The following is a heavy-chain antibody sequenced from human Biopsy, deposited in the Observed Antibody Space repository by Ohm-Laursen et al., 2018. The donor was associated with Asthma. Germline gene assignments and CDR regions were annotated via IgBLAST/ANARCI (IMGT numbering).Heavy chain of an antibody. CDR1: YRSITSGGYY. Sequence: TLSLTCTVSYRSITSGGYYWTWIRQHPGKGLEWIGLIYYSGGTYYNPSLKSRVSISIDTSKNQFSLKLSSVTAADTAVYYCARAQDYYDSRGYYRSFDYWGQGTLVTVSS. D-gene: IGHD3-22*01. J-gene: IGHJ4*02. CDR2: IYYSGGT. CDR3: ARAQDYYDSRGYYRSFDY. V-gene: IGHV4-31*03.